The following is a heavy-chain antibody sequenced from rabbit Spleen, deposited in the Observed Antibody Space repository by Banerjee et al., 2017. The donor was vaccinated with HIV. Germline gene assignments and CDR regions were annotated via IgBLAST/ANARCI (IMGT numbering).Heavy chain of an antibody. CDR3: ARDPNGGPTLNRLDL. D-gene: IGHD2-1*01. Sequence: QQQLEESGGDLVKPEGSLTLTCTASGFSFSSGGDMCWVRQAPGKGLEWIGCIRAASGDSIYYASWAKGRFTISKASSTTVTLHMTSLTVADTATYFCARDPNGGPTLNRLDLWGPGTLVTVS. J-gene: IGHJ3*01. CDR2: IRAASGDSI. V-gene: IGHV1S45*01. CDR1: GFSFSSGGD.